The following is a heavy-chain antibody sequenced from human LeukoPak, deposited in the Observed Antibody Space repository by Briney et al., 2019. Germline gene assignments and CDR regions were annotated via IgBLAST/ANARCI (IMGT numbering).Heavy chain of an antibody. CDR2: IYYSGST. V-gene: IGHV4-59*08. Sequence: SETLSLTCTVSGGSISSYYWSWIRQPPGKGLEWIGYIYYSGSTNYNPSLKSRVTISVETSKNQFSLKLSSVTAADTAVYYCARPSRQYYYYGMDVWGQGTTVTVSS. CDR3: ARPSRQYYYYGMDV. J-gene: IGHJ6*02. CDR1: GGSISSYY.